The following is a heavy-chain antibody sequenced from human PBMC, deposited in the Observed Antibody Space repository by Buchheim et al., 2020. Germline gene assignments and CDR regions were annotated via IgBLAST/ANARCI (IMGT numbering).Heavy chain of an antibody. CDR3: ARDRFPGIEGYFDY. CDR2: ISSSSSTI. V-gene: IGHV3-48*01. CDR1: GFTFSSYS. D-gene: IGHD1-26*01. Sequence: EVQLVESGGGLVQPGGSLRLSCAASGFTFSSYSMNWVRQAPGKGLEWVSYISSSSSTIYYADSVKGRFTISRDNAKNSLDLQMNSLRAEDTAVYYCARDRFPGIEGYFDYWGQGTL. J-gene: IGHJ4*02.